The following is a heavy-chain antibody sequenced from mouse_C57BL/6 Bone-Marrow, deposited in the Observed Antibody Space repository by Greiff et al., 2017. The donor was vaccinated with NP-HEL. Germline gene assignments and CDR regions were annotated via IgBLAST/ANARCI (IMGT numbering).Heavy chain of an antibody. Sequence: VQLKESGPELVKPGASVKITCKASGYSFTDYNMNWVKQSNGKSLEWIGVINPNYGTTSYNQKFKGKATLTVDQSSSTAYMQLNSLTSEDSAVYYCARRGYYDYDFDYWGQGTTLTVSS. J-gene: IGHJ2*01. D-gene: IGHD2-4*01. CDR2: INPNYGTT. CDR3: ARRGYYDYDFDY. V-gene: IGHV1-39*01. CDR1: GYSFTDYN.